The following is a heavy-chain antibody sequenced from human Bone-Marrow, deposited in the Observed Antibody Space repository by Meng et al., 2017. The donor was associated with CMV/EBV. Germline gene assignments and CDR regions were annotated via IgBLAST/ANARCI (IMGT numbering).Heavy chain of an antibody. Sequence: LSLTCAASGFTFSSYAMHWVRQAPGKGLEWVAVISYDGSNKYYADSVKGRFTISRDNSKNTLYLQMNSLRAEDTAVYYCARARTPCSSTSCYTVDAFYIWGQGTMVTVSS. V-gene: IGHV3-30*04. CDR2: ISYDGSNK. D-gene: IGHD2-2*02. CDR3: ARARTPCSSTSCYTVDAFYI. CDR1: GFTFSSYA. J-gene: IGHJ3*02.